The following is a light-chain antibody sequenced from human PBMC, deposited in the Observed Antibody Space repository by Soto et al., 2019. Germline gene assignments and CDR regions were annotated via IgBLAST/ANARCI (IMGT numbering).Light chain of an antibody. CDR2: VVS. J-gene: IGLJ1*01. CDR1: SSDIGSYDH. Sequence: QCALTQPASVSGSPGQSITISCSGTSSDIGSYDHVAWYQQFPGKSPKLMIYVVSDRPSGVSDRFSGSKSGITASLTISGLQTEDEADYYCISYTDRQSYLFGTGTKVTVL. V-gene: IGLV2-14*03. CDR3: ISYTDRQSYL.